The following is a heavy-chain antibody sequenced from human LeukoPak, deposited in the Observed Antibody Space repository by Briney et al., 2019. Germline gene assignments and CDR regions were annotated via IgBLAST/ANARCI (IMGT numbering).Heavy chain of an antibody. CDR3: ARDLYGDRPFDY. CDR2: IYTSGNT. D-gene: IGHD4-17*01. V-gene: IGHV4-4*08. CDR1: GGSISSYY. Sequence: SETLSLTCTVSGGSISSYYWSWIRQPPGKGLEWIGRIYTSGNTRYNPSLKSRVTISVDASKNQFSLKLSSVTAADTAVYYCARDLYGDRPFDYWGQGTLVTVSS. J-gene: IGHJ4*02.